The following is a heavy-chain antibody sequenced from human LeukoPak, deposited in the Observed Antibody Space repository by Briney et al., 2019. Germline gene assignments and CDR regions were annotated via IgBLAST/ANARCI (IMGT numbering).Heavy chain of an antibody. V-gene: IGHV3-74*01. CDR2: INSDGSST. CDR3: APHLSPLLHDFDY. J-gene: IGHJ4*02. D-gene: IGHD1-26*01. Sequence: GGSLRLSCAASGFTFSSYWMHWVRQAPGKGLVWVSRINSDGSSTSYADSVEGRFTISRDNAKNTLYLQMNSLRAEDTAVYYCAPHLSPLLHDFDYWGQGTLVTVSS. CDR1: GFTFSSYW.